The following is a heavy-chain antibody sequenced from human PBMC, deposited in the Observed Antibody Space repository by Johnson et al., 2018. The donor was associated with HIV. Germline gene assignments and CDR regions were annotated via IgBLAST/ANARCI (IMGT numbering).Heavy chain of an antibody. V-gene: IGHV3-33*01. J-gene: IGHJ3*02. D-gene: IGHD3-10*02. CDR1: GFSFSRYG. Sequence: QVQLVESGGGVVQPGRSLRLSCAASGFSFSRYGMHWARQAPGKGLQWVAVIWFDGNNKYYTESVKGRFTISRDNSKNTLYLQMNSLRAEDTAVYYCARDFMYAFDIWGQGTMVTVSS. CDR3: ARDFMYAFDI. CDR2: IWFDGNNK.